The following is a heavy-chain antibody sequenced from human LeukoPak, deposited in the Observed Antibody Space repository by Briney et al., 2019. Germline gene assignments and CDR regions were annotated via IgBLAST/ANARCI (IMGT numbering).Heavy chain of an antibody. CDR3: ARGVIAARLSGVY. Sequence: ASVKVSCKASGYTFTSYDINWVRQATGQGLEWLGWMNPNSGNTGYAQKFQGRVTMTRNTSISTAYMELSSLRSEDTAVYYCARGVIAARLSGVYWGQGTLVTVSS. J-gene: IGHJ4*02. D-gene: IGHD6-6*01. CDR1: GYTFTSYD. CDR2: MNPNSGNT. V-gene: IGHV1-8*01.